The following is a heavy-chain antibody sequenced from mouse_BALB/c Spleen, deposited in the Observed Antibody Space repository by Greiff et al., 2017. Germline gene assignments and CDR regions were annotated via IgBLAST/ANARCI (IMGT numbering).Heavy chain of an antibody. D-gene: IGHD1-2*01. CDR2: ISDGGSYT. CDR1: GFTFSDYY. J-gene: IGHJ2*01. V-gene: IGHV5-4*02. Sequence: EVMLVESGGGLVKPGGSLKLSCAASGFTFSDYYMYWVRQTPEKRLEWVATISDGGSYTYYPDSVKGRFTISRDNAKNNLYLQMSSLKSEDTAMYYCARGVTTAFDYWGQGTTLTVSS. CDR3: ARGVTTAFDY.